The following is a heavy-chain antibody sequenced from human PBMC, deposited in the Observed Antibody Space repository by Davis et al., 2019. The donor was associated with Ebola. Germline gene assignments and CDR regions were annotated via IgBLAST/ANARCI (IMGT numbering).Heavy chain of an antibody. V-gene: IGHV3-7*03. CDR3: VKGVMTNSYFDY. CDR1: GFTFSSYA. J-gene: IGHJ4*02. D-gene: IGHD3-16*01. CDR2: IENDGSKK. Sequence: GGSLRLSCSASGFTFSSYAMHWVRQAPGKGLEWVATIENDGSKKYYMDSVKGRFTISRDNAKNSLYLQMNSLRAEDTALYYCVKGVMTNSYFDYWGQGTLVTVSS.